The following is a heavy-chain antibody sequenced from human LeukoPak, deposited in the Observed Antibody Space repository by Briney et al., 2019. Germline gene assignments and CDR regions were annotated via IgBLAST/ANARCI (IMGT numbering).Heavy chain of an antibody. CDR1: GFIFSSYG. Sequence: GGSLRLSCAASGFIFSSYGMHWVRQAPGKGLEWVAVISYDGSNKYYADSVKGRFTISRDNSKNTLYLQMNSLRAEDTAVYYCAKSDYYDSTPMDYWGQGTLVIVSS. J-gene: IGHJ4*02. CDR2: ISYDGSNK. V-gene: IGHV3-30-3*02. D-gene: IGHD3-22*01. CDR3: AKSDYYDSTPMDY.